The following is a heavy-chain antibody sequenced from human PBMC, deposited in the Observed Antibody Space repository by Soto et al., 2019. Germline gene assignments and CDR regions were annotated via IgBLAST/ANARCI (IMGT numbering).Heavy chain of an antibody. D-gene: IGHD3-9*01. CDR2: ISYDGSNK. Sequence: GGSLRLSCAASGFTFSSYAMHWVHQAPGKGLEWVAVISYDGSNKYYADSVKGRFTISRDNSKNTLYLQMNSLRAEDTAVYYFARDRWAMNYDILTGYLYGMDVWGQGTTVTVSS. CDR1: GFTFSSYA. V-gene: IGHV3-30-3*01. J-gene: IGHJ6*01. CDR3: ARDRWAMNYDILTGYLYGMDV.